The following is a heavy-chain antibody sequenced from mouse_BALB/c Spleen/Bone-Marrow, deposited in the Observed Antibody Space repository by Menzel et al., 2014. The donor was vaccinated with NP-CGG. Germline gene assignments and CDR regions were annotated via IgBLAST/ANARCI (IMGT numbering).Heavy chain of an antibody. J-gene: IGHJ4*01. CDR3: ARPPYYYGSSYDAIDY. Sequence: LQESGAELAKPGASVKMSCKASGYTFXSYWMHWVKQRPGQGLEWIGYINPSTGYTEYNQKFKDKATLTADKSSSTAYMQLSSLTSEDSAVYYCARPPYYYGSSYDAIDYWGQGTSVTVSS. D-gene: IGHD1-1*01. CDR2: INPSTGYT. V-gene: IGHV1-7*01. CDR1: GYTFXSYW.